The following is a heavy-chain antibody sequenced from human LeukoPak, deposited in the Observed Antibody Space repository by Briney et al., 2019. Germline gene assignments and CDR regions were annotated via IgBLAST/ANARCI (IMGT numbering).Heavy chain of an antibody. CDR1: GGTFSSYV. CDR3: ARVMSSRNWFDP. J-gene: IGHJ5*02. V-gene: IGHV1-69*04. CDR2: IIPILGIA. D-gene: IGHD3-16*01. Sequence: SVKVSCKASGGTFSSYVISRVRQAPGQGLEWMGRIIPILGIADYAQKFQGRVTFTADKSTSTAYMELSSLRSEDTAVYYCARVMSSRNWFDPWGQGTLVTVSS.